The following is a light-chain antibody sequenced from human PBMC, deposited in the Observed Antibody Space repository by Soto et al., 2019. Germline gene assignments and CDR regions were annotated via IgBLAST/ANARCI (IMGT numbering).Light chain of an antibody. CDR3: NSYTSSSTHV. V-gene: IGLV2-14*01. Sequence: QSALTQPASVSGSTGQSITISCTGTISDIGGYNYVSWYQQHPGKAPKLMIYDVSKRPSGVSDRFSGSKSGNTASLTISGLQAEDEADYYCNSYTSSSTHVCGTGTKVTVL. J-gene: IGLJ1*01. CDR2: DVS. CDR1: ISDIGGYNY.